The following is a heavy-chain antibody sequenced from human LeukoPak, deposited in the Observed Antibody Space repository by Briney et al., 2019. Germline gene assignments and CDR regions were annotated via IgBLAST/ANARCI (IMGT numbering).Heavy chain of an antibody. V-gene: IGHV1-8*01. CDR1: GYTFTSYD. Sequence: ASVKVSCKASGYTFTSYDINWVRQATGQGLEWMGWMNPNSGNTGYAQKFQGRVTMTRNTSISTAYMELSSLRSEDTAVYYCARGPWRGITMVRGVTPAQNWFDPWGQGTLVTVSS. CDR3: ARGPWRGITMVRGVTPAQNWFDP. J-gene: IGHJ5*02. CDR2: MNPNSGNT. D-gene: IGHD3-10*01.